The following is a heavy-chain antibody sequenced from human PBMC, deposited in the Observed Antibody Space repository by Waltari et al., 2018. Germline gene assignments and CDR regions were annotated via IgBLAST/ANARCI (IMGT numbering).Heavy chain of an antibody. D-gene: IGHD3-3*01. CDR1: GFTFSSYW. V-gene: IGHV3-7*01. CDR2: IKQDGSEK. CDR3: ARELNDFWSGCDAFDI. Sequence: EVQLVESGGGLVQPGGSLRLSCAASGFTFSSYWMSWVRQAPGKGLEWVANIKQDGSEKYYVDSVKGRFTISRDNAKNSLYLQMNSLRAEDTAVYYCARELNDFWSGCDAFDIWGQGTMVTVSS. J-gene: IGHJ3*02.